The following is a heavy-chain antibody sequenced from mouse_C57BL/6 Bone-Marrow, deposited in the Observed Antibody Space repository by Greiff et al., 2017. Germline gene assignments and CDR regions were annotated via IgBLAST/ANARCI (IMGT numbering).Heavy chain of an antibody. CDR3: ARPYYSNYWYFDV. CDR2: IYPGSGST. CDR1: GYTFTSYW. J-gene: IGHJ1*03. V-gene: IGHV1-55*01. Sequence: VQLQQPGAELVKPGASVKMSCKASGYTFTSYWITWVKLRPGQGLEWIGDIYPGSGSTNYNEKFKSKATLTVDTSSSTAYMQLSSLTSEDSAVYYCARPYYSNYWYFDVWGTGTTVTVSS. D-gene: IGHD2-5*01.